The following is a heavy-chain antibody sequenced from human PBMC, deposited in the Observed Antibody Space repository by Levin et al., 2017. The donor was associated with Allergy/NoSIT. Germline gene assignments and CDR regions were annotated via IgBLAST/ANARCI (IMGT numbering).Heavy chain of an antibody. CDR1: GFPFSIDW. Sequence: PGESLKISCVASGFPFSIDWITWIRQAPGKGLEWVGRIKRMVDGGTTDYAAQVKGRFTISRDDSKNTVYLQMNSLKTDDTAVYYCHLDTPGDDSTDHWGQGTMVTVS. CDR3: HLDTPGDDSTDH. V-gene: IGHV3-15*01. CDR2: IKRMVDGGTT. D-gene: IGHD5-18*01. J-gene: IGHJ3*01.